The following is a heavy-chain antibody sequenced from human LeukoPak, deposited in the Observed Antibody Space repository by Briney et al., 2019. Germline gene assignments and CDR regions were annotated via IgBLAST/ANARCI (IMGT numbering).Heavy chain of an antibody. Sequence: GRSLRLSCAASGFTFDEYAMHWVRHAPGKGLEWVSGISWSRYIIEYADSVRGRFTISRDNAKNSLFLQMNSLRAEDSAMYYCVRDHVGGSCVDCPLGDAFDTWGQGTMVTVSS. CDR2: ISWSRYII. V-gene: IGHV3-9*01. J-gene: IGHJ3*02. CDR3: VRDHVGGSCVDCPLGDAFDT. CDR1: GFTFDEYA. D-gene: IGHD2-15*01.